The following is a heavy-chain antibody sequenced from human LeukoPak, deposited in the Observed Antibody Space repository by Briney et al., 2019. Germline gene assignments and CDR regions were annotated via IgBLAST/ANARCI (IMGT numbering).Heavy chain of an antibody. CDR2: IYPGDSDT. J-gene: IGHJ4*02. D-gene: IGHD6-19*01. CDR3: ARGPLMDSSGWYYFDY. CDR1: GYSFTSYW. Sequence: GESLKISCKGSGYSFTSYWVGWVRQMPGKGLGWMGIIYPGDSDTRYSPSFQGQVTISADKSISTAYLQWSSLKASDTAMYYCARGPLMDSSGWYYFDYWGQGTLVTVSS. V-gene: IGHV5-51*01.